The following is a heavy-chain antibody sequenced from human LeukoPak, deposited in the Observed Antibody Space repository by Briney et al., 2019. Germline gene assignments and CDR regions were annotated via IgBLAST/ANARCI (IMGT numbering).Heavy chain of an antibody. J-gene: IGHJ4*02. CDR3: ARGLPPYYDSSGYLDY. V-gene: IGHV1-2*02. CDR2: INPNSGGT. CDR1: GYTFTGYY. Sequence: GASVKVSCKASGYTFTGYYMHWVRQAPGQGLEWMGWINPNSGGTNYAQKFQGRVTMTRDTSISTAYMELSRLRSDDTVVYYCARGLPPYYDSSGYLDYWGQETLVTVSS. D-gene: IGHD3-22*01.